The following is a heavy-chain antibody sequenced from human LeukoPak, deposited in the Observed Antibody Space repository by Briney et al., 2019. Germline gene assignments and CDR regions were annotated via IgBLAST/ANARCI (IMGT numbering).Heavy chain of an antibody. Sequence: GGSLRLSCAGSGFTFSSYGFHWVRQAPGKGLEWVAVISYDGSNKYYADSVRGRFTISRDNSKNTLYLQMNSLRAEDTAVYYCAKDLRGDYYGSGSYSFDYWGQGTLVTVSS. CDR3: AKDLRGDYYGSGSYSFDY. V-gene: IGHV3-30*18. D-gene: IGHD3-10*01. J-gene: IGHJ4*02. CDR1: GFTFSSYG. CDR2: ISYDGSNK.